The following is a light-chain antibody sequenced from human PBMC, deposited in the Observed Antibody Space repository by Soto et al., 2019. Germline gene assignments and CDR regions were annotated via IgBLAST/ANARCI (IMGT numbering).Light chain of an antibody. J-gene: IGKJ1*01. Sequence: EIVLTQSPGTLSLSPGERATLSCGASQSVTSNYLDWYQQKPGQAPRLLIFGASIRVTGIPDRFIGSGSGTDFTLTISRLEPEDFAVYYCQHYVTSLTTVGQGTKVEVK. CDR1: QSVTSNY. CDR2: GAS. CDR3: QHYVTSLTT. V-gene: IGKV3-20*01.